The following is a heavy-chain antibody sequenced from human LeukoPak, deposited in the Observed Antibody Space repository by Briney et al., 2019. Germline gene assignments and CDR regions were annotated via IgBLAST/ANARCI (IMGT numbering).Heavy chain of an antibody. D-gene: IGHD3-3*01. V-gene: IGHV4-34*01. CDR3: ARGRKLLRFLEWLSPSYYFDY. Sequence: LRLSCAASGFTFSDYYMSWIRQAPGKGLEWIGEINHSGSTNYNPSLKSRVTISVDTSKNQFSLKLSSVTAADTAVYYCARGRKLLRFLEWLSPSYYFDYWGQGTLVTVSS. CDR1: GFTFSDYY. J-gene: IGHJ4*02. CDR2: INHSGST.